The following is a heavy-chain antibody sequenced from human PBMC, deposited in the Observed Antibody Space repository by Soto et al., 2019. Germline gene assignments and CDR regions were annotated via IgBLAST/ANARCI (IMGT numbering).Heavy chain of an antibody. CDR1: GFTFRGYA. D-gene: IGHD2-21*01. CDR3: AKAYGASHSPFDC. Sequence: EEQLLESGGGLAQPGGSLRRSCAASGFTFRGYAMSWVRQAPGKGPEWVSGISGSGDSTYHAKSVKGRFIISRDNSKHTMYLEINSLRAEDTAVYYCAKAYGASHSPFDCWGQGPLVAVSA. CDR2: ISGSGDST. V-gene: IGHV3-23*01. J-gene: IGHJ4*02.